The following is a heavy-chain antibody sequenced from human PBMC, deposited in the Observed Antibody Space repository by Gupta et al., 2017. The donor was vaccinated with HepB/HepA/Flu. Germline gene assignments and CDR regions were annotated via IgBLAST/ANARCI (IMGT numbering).Heavy chain of an antibody. V-gene: IGHV1-2*02. Sequence: QVQLVQSGTDVKKPGASLKLSCKASGYSFSDHFLHWIRQAPGQGLEWMGWIKPDTGVTHYAQQFQGRVTLTTDTPIGTAYMELSSLTSDDTAVYYCARDHNWGPDYWGQGTMVTVSS. D-gene: IGHD7-27*01. CDR1: GYSFSDHF. J-gene: IGHJ4*02. CDR2: IKPDTGVT. CDR3: ARDHNWGPDY.